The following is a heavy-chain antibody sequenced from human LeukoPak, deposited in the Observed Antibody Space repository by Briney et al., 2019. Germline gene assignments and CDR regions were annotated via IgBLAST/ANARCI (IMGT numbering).Heavy chain of an antibody. J-gene: IGHJ2*01. CDR2: ISGSGGGT. CDR3: AKGDTNSIALWYFDL. CDR1: GFTFNNYA. V-gene: IGHV3-23*01. D-gene: IGHD4-23*01. Sequence: GGSLRLSCAASGFTFNNYAMNWVRQAPGKGLEWVSGISGSGGGTYYADSVKGRFTISRDNSKNTLYVQMNSLRVEDTAVYYCAKGDTNSIALWYFDLWGRGTLVTVSS.